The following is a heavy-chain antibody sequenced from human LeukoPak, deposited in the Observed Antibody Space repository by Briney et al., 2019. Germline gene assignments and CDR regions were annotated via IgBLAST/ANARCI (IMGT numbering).Heavy chain of an antibody. D-gene: IGHD3-22*01. V-gene: IGHV3-23*01. Sequence: GGSLRLSCAASGFTFSSYAMSWVRQAPGKGLEWVSAISGSGGSTYYADSVKGRFTISGDNSKNTLYLQMNSLRAEDTAVYYCAKDRIVVSYYFDYWGQGTLVTVSS. CDR3: AKDRIVVSYYFDY. J-gene: IGHJ4*02. CDR2: ISGSGGST. CDR1: GFTFSSYA.